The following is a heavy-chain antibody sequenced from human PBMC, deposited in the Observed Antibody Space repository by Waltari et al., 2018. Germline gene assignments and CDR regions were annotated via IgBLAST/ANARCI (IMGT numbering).Heavy chain of an antibody. CDR1: GFTFSSYA. CDR3: AKVGITMVRGVYYFDY. D-gene: IGHD3-10*01. Sequence: EVQLLESGGGLVQPGGSLRLSCAASGFTFSSYAMSWVRQAPGKGLEWVSAISGSGGSTYYADSVKGRFTISRDNSKNTLYLQMNSLRAEDTAVYYCAKVGITMVRGVYYFDYWGQGTLVTVSS. CDR2: ISGSGGST. J-gene: IGHJ4*02. V-gene: IGHV3-23*01.